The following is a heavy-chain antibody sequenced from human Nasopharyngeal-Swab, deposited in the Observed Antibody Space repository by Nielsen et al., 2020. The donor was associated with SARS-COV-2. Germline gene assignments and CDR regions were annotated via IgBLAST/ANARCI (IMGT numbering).Heavy chain of an antibody. V-gene: IGHV4-34*01. Sequence: GSLRLSCAVYGGSFSASYWGWIRQPPGKGLEWIAEINHSGSANYNPSLKSRVTLSVDTSMNQFSLKLSSVTAADTAVYYCARGLSGIVPAPILGLGPYYYYYYMDVWGKGTTVTVSS. J-gene: IGHJ6*03. D-gene: IGHD2-2*01. CDR3: ARGLSGIVPAPILGLGPYYYYYYMDV. CDR2: INHSGSA. CDR1: GGSFSASY.